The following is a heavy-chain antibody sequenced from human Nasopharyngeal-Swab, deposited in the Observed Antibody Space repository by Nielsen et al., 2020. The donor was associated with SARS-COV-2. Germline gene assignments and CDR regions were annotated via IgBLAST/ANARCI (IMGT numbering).Heavy chain of an antibody. V-gene: IGHV4-39*01. CDR3: ARQGTRCSGGSCYWDAFDI. Sequence: WIRQPPGKGLEWIGSIYYGGSTYYNPSLKSRVTISVDTSKNQFSLKLSSVTAADTAVYYCARQGTRCSGGSCYWDAFDIWGQGTMVTVSS. CDR2: IYYGGST. D-gene: IGHD2-15*01. J-gene: IGHJ3*02.